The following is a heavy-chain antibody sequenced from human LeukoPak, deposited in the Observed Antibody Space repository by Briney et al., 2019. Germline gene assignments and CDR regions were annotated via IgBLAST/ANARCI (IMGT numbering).Heavy chain of an antibody. CDR1: GFTFSNYA. V-gene: IGHV3-30*04. CDR2: ISYGGSNK. D-gene: IGHD1-26*01. J-gene: IGHJ3*02. Sequence: GGSLRLSCVASGFTFSNYAMHWVRQAPGKGLEWVAVISYGGSNKYYADSVKGRFTISRDNSKNTLYLQMISLRAEDTAVYYCARVDGVGATIDIWGQGTMVTVSS. CDR3: ARVDGVGATIDI.